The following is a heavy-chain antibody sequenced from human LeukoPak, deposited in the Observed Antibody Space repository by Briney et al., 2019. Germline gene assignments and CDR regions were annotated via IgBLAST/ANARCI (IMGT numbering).Heavy chain of an antibody. CDR2: ISAYNGNT. Sequence: ASVKVSCKASGYTFLNYDISWVRQAPGQGLECMGWISAYNGNTNYAQKLQGRVTMTTHTSTSTAYMELRSLRSGDTAVYYCARSVGDYYGMDVWGQGTTVTVSS. CDR1: GYTFLNYD. D-gene: IGHD2-21*01. J-gene: IGHJ6*02. V-gene: IGHV1-18*01. CDR3: ARSVGDYYGMDV.